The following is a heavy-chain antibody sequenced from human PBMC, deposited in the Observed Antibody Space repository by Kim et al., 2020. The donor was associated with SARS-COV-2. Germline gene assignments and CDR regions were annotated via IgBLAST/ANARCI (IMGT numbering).Heavy chain of an antibody. CDR2: ISSSSSYI. D-gene: IGHD2-21*02. V-gene: IGHV3-21*01. CDR1: GFTFSSYS. Sequence: GGSLRLSCAASGFTFSSYSMNWVRQAPGKGLEWVSSISSSSSYIYYADSVKGRFTISRDNAKNSLYLQMNSLRAEDTAVYYCARDRGCGGDCYPYYYYGMDVWGQETTVTVSS. CDR3: ARDRGCGGDCYPYYYYGMDV. J-gene: IGHJ6*02.